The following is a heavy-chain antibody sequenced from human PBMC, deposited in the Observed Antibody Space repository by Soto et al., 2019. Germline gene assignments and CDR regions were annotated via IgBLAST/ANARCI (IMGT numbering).Heavy chain of an antibody. CDR3: AKLHWGVDCNDHFDI. D-gene: IGHD2-21*02. CDR1: GFTFSSYG. J-gene: IGHJ3*02. V-gene: IGHV3-30*18. Sequence: GGSLRLSCAASGFTFSSYGMHWVRQAPGKGLEWVAVISYDGSNKYYADSVKGRFTISRDNSKNTLYLQMNSLRAEDKAVYYGAKLHWGVDCNDHFDIWGQGTMVTVSS. CDR2: ISYDGSNK.